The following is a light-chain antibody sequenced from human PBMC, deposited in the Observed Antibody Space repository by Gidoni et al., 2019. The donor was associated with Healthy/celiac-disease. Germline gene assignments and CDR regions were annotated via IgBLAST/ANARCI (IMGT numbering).Light chain of an antibody. CDR1: QSVSSSY. CDR2: GAS. J-gene: IGKJ1*01. V-gene: IGKV3-20*01. Sequence: IVLTQSPGTLSLSPGERATLSCRASQSVSSSYLAWYQQKPGQAPRLLIDGASSRATGIPDRFSGSGSGTDFTLTISRLEPEDFAVYYCQQYGSSPETFGQGTKVEIK. CDR3: QQYGSSPET.